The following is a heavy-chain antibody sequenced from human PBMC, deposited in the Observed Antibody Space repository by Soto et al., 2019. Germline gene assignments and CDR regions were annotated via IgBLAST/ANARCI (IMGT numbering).Heavy chain of an antibody. Sequence: QVQLQESGPGLVKPSGTLSLTCAVSGGSISSSNWWSWVRQPPGKGLEWIGEIYHSGSTNYNPSLKRRVTISVDKSKNQFSLKLSSVTAADTAVYYCARVARPYYDFWSGYPSYGMDVWGQGTTVTVSS. CDR1: GGSISSSNW. D-gene: IGHD3-3*01. CDR2: IYHSGST. CDR3: ARVARPYYDFWSGYPSYGMDV. J-gene: IGHJ6*02. V-gene: IGHV4-4*02.